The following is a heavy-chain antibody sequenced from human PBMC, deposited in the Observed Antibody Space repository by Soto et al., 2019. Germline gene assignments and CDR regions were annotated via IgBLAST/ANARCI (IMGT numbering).Heavy chain of an antibody. J-gene: IGHJ6*03. Sequence: SETLPLTCTVSGGSISSYYWSWIRQPPGKGLEWIGYIYYSGSTNYNPSLKSRVTISVDTSKNQFSLKLSSVTAADTAVYYCARVLIDRYYYYYYMDVWGKGTTVTVSS. V-gene: IGHV4-59*08. CDR1: GGSISSYY. CDR2: IYYSGST. D-gene: IGHD3-10*01. CDR3: ARVLIDRYYYYYYMDV.